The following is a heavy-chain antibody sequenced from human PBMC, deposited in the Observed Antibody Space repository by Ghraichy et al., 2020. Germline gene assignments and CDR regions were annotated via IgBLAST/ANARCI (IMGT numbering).Heavy chain of an antibody. V-gene: IGHV3-30*02. J-gene: IGHJ3*02. CDR3: AKGGTRSGTSAFDI. CDR2: IRYDGSNT. D-gene: IGHD3-10*01. CDR1: GFTFSSYG. Sequence: GESLNISCAASGFTFSSYGMHWVRQAPGKGLEWVAFIRYDGSNTYYADSVKGRFTISRDSSKNTLYLQMNSLRAEDTAVYYCAKGGTRSGTSAFDIWGQGTMVTVSS.